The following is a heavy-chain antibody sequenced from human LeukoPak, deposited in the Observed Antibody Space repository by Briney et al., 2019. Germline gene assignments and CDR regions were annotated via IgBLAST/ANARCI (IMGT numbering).Heavy chain of an antibody. D-gene: IGHD2-2*01. CDR1: GGSISSGSYY. CDR3: ARDRRIVVVPAATNYYYYYMDV. Sequence: SQTLSLTCTVSGGSISSGSYYWSWIRQPAGKGLEWIGRIYTSGSTNYNPSLKSRVTISVDTSKNQFSLKLSSVTAADTAVYYCARDRRIVVVPAATNYYYYYMDVWGKGTTVTVSS. J-gene: IGHJ6*03. CDR2: IYTSGST. V-gene: IGHV4-61*02.